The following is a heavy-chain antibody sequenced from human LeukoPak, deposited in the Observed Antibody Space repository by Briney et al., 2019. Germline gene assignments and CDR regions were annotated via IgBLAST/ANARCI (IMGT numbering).Heavy chain of an antibody. CDR2: ISGSGSST. J-gene: IGHJ4*02. D-gene: IGHD6-6*01. CDR3: ARIGYSSSSLDF. Sequence: PGGSLRLSCAASGFTFSNYAMTWVRQAPGKGLEWVSGISGSGSSTYYADSVKGRFTLSRDYPKNTLYLQMNSLRAEDTAIYNCARIGYSSSSLDFWGRGTLVTVSS. V-gene: IGHV3-23*01. CDR1: GFTFSNYA.